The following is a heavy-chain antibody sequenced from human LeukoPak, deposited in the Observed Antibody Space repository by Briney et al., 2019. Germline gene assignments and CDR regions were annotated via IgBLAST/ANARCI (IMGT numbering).Heavy chain of an antibody. CDR1: GYPFASYG. Sequence: ASVKVSCKASGYPFASYGISWVRQAPGQGLEWMGWISAYKGNTNYAQKFQGRVTMTTDTSTSTAYMELRSLRSDDTAVYYCARDLRIGSYDFWSGYYRGWFDPWGQGTLVTVSS. CDR2: ISAYKGNT. J-gene: IGHJ5*02. V-gene: IGHV1-18*01. D-gene: IGHD3-3*01. CDR3: ARDLRIGSYDFWSGYYRGWFDP.